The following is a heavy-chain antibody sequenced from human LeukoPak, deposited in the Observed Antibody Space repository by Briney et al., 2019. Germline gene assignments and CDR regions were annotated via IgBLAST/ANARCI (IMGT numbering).Heavy chain of an antibody. V-gene: IGHV3-30*04. CDR3: ARAVGYYDSSGYYGHAFDI. Sequence: GGSLRLSCAASGFTFSSYAMHWVRQAPGKGLEWVAVISYDGSNKYYADSVKGRFTISRDNSKNTLYLQMNSLRAEDTAVYYCARAVGYYDSSGYYGHAFDIWGQGTMVTASS. D-gene: IGHD3-22*01. CDR1: GFTFSSYA. J-gene: IGHJ3*02. CDR2: ISYDGSNK.